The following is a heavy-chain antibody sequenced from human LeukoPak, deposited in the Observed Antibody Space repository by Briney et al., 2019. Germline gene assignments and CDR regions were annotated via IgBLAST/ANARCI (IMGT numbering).Heavy chain of an antibody. CDR1: GFTFTNYS. D-gene: IGHD1-26*01. Sequence: GGSLRLSCVASGFTFTNYSLNWVRQAPGKGLEWVSSITGWSTYIHYAESVKGRFTVTRDNAKNSLYLQMNSLRADDTAAYYCARVDSGSYFGHWGQGTLVTVSS. V-gene: IGHV3-21*01. CDR2: ITGWSTYI. J-gene: IGHJ4*02. CDR3: ARVDSGSYFGH.